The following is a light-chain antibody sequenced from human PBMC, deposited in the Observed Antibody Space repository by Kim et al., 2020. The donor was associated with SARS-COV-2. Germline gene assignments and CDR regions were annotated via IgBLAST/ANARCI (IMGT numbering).Light chain of an antibody. CDR3: ETWDNSLSAWV. V-gene: IGLV1-51*01. Sequence: GQKVTISCSGGSSNLFHNCVSWYQQLPGTAPKLLIYDNDKRPSGIPDRFSGSKSGTSATLDITGLQTGDEADYYCETWDNSLSAWVFGGGTQLTVL. CDR2: DND. CDR1: SSNLFHNC. J-gene: IGLJ3*02.